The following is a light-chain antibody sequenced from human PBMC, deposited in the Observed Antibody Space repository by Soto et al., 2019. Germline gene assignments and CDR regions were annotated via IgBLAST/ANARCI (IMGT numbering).Light chain of an antibody. V-gene: IGLV3-21*02. CDR1: NIGSKS. CDR2: DDS. Sequence: SDLPQAPSVSLAPRQTARLPCGGNNIGSKSVHWYQQKPGQAPVLVVYDDSDRPSGIPERFSGSNSGNTATLTISRVEAGYEADYYCQVWGSRSDQPGVFGTGTKVT. J-gene: IGLJ1*01. CDR3: QVWGSRSDQPGV.